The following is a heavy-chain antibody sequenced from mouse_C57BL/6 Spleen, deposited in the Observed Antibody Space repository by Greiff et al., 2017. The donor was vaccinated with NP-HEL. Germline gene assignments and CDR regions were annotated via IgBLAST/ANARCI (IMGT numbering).Heavy chain of an antibody. J-gene: IGHJ4*01. CDR3: TRKVYDGYAMDY. V-gene: IGHV1-15*01. D-gene: IGHD2-3*01. Sequence: VQLQQSGAELVRPGASVTLSCKASGYTFTDYEMHWVKQTPVHGLDWIGAIDPETGGTAYNQKFKGKAILTADKSSSTAYMELRSLTSEESAVYYCTRKVYDGYAMDYWGPGTAVTVSS. CDR1: GYTFTDYE. CDR2: IDPETGGT.